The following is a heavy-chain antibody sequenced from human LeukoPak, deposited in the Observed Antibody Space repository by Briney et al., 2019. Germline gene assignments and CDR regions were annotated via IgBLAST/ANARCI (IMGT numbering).Heavy chain of an antibody. D-gene: IGHD5-12*01. CDR1: GFSFSNYS. Sequence: GSLRLSCAASGFSFSNYSMTWVRQAPGKGLEWVSSISSLGTHKYYADSMKGRFTIARDNANNSLVLQMNSLRGEDSAVYYCARIFLTYSGYDLNFFDSWGQGALVTASS. CDR3: ARIFLTYSGYDLNFFDS. J-gene: IGHJ4*02. V-gene: IGHV3-21*01. CDR2: ISSLGTHK.